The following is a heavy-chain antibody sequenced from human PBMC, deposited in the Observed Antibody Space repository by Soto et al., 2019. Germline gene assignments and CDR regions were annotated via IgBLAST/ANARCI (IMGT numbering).Heavy chain of an antibody. CDR3: TCIFSGGYGYGFYYYGMDV. V-gene: IGHV4-59*08. CDR1: GGSLSSYY. Sequence: SETLSLTCIISGGSLSSYYWYWIRQPPGKGLESIGYIFYNGGTNYNPSLKSRVTISVDTSKSQFSLKLSSVTAADTAVYYCTCIFSGGYGYGFYYYGMDVWGQGTTVTVSS. CDR2: IFYNGGT. J-gene: IGHJ6*02. D-gene: IGHD5-18*01.